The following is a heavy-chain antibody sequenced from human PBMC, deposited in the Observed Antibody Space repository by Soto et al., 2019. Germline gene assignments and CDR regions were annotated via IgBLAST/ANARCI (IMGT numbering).Heavy chain of an antibody. CDR3: ARVMVRKFGSGTSRPYGFDV. D-gene: IGHD3-10*01. CDR2: IIPIFGTA. J-gene: IGHJ6*02. CDR1: GGTFSSYA. Sequence: SVEVSCTASGGTFSSYAISWVRQAPGQGLEWMGGIIPIFGTANYAQKFQGRVTITADKSTSTAYMELSSLRSEDTAVYYCARVMVRKFGSGTSRPYGFDVWGQGTTVNVSS. V-gene: IGHV1-69*06.